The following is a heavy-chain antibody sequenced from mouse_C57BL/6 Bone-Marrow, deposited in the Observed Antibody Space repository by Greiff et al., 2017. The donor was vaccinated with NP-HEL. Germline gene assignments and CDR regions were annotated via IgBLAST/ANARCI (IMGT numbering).Heavy chain of an antibody. CDR3: ASEGAMDY. Sequence: LQESGAELARPGASVKLSCKASGYTFTSYGISWVKQRTGQGLEWIGEIYPRSGNTYYNEKFKGKATLTADKSSSTAYMELRSLTSEDSAVYFCASEGAMDYWGQGTSVTVSS. CDR1: GYTFTSYG. CDR2: IYPRSGNT. V-gene: IGHV1-81*01. J-gene: IGHJ4*01.